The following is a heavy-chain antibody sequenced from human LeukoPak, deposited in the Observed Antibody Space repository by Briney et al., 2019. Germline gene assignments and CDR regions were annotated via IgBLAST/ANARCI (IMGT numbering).Heavy chain of an antibody. J-gene: IGHJ5*02. V-gene: IGHV4-34*01. Sequence: SETLSLTCAVYGGSFSGYYWSWIRQPPGKGLEWIGEINHSGSTNYSPSLKSRVTISVDTSKNQFSLKLSSVTAADTAVYYCARRSTRGYCSGGSCRNWFDPWGQGTLVTVSS. D-gene: IGHD2-15*01. CDR3: ARRSTRGYCSGGSCRNWFDP. CDR2: INHSGST. CDR1: GGSFSGYY.